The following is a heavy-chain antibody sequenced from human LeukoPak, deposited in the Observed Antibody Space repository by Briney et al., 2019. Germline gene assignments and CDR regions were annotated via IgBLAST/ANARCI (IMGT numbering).Heavy chain of an antibody. V-gene: IGHV3-23*01. CDR2: ISGSGGST. J-gene: IGHJ4*02. CDR3: GVVPAANPLFDY. Sequence: PGGSLRLSCAASGFTFSSYAMSWVRQAPGKGLEWVSAISGSGGSTYYADSVKGQFTISRDNSKNTLYLQMNSLRAEDTAVYYCGVVPAANPLFDYWGQGTLVTVSS. CDR1: GFTFSSYA. D-gene: IGHD2-2*01.